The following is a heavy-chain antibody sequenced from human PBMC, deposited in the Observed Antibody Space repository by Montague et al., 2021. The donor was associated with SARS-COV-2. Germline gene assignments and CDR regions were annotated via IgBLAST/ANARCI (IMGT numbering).Heavy chain of an antibody. D-gene: IGHD3-16*01. J-gene: IGHJ5*02. V-gene: IGHV3-21*01. CDR3: ARDRFQYNWFDP. CDR2: ISSSSSYI. Sequence: SLRLSCAASGFTFSSYSMNWVRQAPGKGLEWVSSISSSSSYIYYXDSVKGRFTISRDNAKNSLYLQMNSLRAEDTAVYYCARDRFQYNWFDPWGQGTLVTVSS. CDR1: GFTFSSYS.